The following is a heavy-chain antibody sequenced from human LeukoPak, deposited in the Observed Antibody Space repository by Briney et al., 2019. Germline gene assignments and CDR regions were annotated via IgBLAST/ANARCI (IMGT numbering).Heavy chain of an antibody. D-gene: IGHD3-9*01. Sequence: SETLSLTCTVSGGSISSYHWSWIRQPPGKGLEWIGYIYYSGSTNYNPSLKSRVTISVDTSKNQFSLKLSSVTAADTAVYYCARDSFDWDGYYGMDVWGQGTTVTVSS. J-gene: IGHJ6*02. CDR3: ARDSFDWDGYYGMDV. CDR1: GGSISSYH. CDR2: IYYSGST. V-gene: IGHV4-59*01.